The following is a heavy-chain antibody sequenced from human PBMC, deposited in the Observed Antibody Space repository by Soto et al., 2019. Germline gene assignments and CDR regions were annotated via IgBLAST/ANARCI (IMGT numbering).Heavy chain of an antibody. Sequence: SETLSLTCTVYGGSFSSFYWSWIRQSPGKGLEWIGEIHHSGTTNYNPSLKSRVTISVDTSKNQFSLELSSVTAADTALYYCARGSYYYDSSGYYHYWGQGTLVTVSS. CDR1: GGSFSSFY. V-gene: IGHV4-34*01. J-gene: IGHJ4*02. CDR3: ARGSYYYDSSGYYHY. CDR2: IHHSGTT. D-gene: IGHD3-22*01.